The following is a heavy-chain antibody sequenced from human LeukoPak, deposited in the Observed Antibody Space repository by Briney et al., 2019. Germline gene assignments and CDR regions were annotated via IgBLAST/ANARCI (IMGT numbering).Heavy chain of an antibody. J-gene: IGHJ4*02. D-gene: IGHD6-6*01. Sequence: GASVKVSCKASGYTFTSYGISWVRQAPGKGLEWMGWISGYNGNTNYAQNLQGRFTMTTDTSTTTAYMELRSLRSDDTAFYYCARRTYSSSSSLFDYWGQGTLVTVSS. CDR2: ISGYNGNT. CDR3: ARRTYSSSSSLFDY. CDR1: GYTFTSYG. V-gene: IGHV1-18*01.